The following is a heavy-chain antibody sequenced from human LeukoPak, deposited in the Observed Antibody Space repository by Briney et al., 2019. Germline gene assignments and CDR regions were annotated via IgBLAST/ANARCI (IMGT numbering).Heavy chain of an antibody. CDR2: IYYSGST. Sequence: PLETLSLTCTVSGGSISSSSYYWGWIRQPPGKGLEWIGSIYYSGSTYYNPSLKSRVTISVDTSKNQFSLKLSSVTAADTAVYYCAREYCGGDCYYYYMDVWGKGTTVTVSS. J-gene: IGHJ6*03. V-gene: IGHV4-39*07. CDR1: GGSISSSSYY. D-gene: IGHD2-21*01. CDR3: AREYCGGDCYYYYMDV.